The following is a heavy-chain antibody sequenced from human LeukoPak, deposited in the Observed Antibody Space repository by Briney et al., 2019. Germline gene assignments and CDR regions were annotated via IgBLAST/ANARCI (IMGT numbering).Heavy chain of an antibody. D-gene: IGHD3-22*01. V-gene: IGHV4-59*12. J-gene: IGHJ3*02. CDR3: ARVDPRDRYYYDSSAAFDI. CDR2: IYYSGST. Sequence: SETQSLTCTVSGGSISSYYWSWIRQPPGKGLEWIGYIYYSGSTNYNPSLKSRVTISVDTSKNQFSLKLSSVTAADTAVYYCARVDPRDRYYYDSSAAFDIWGQGTMVTVSS. CDR1: GGSISSYY.